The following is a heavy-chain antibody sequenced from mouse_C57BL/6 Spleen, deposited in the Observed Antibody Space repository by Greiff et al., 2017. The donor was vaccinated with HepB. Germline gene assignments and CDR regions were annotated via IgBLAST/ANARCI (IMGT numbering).Heavy chain of an antibody. Sequence: QVQLQQPGTELVKPGASVKLSCKASGYTFTSYWMHWVKQRPGQGLEWIGNINPSNGGTNYNEKFKSKATLTVDKSSSTAYMQHSSLTSEDSAVYDSARGYDEGRLFAYWGQGTLVTVSA. V-gene: IGHV1-53*01. J-gene: IGHJ3*01. D-gene: IGHD2-3*01. CDR2: INPSNGGT. CDR3: ARGYDEGRLFAY. CDR1: GYTFTSYW.